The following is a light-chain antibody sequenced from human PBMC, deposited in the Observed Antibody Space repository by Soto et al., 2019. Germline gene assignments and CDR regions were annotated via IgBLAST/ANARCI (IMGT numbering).Light chain of an antibody. J-gene: IGKJ3*01. CDR3: QQYYGIPFT. Sequence: EIVMTQSPATLSVSPGERATLSCRASQSVSSNLAWYQQKPGQAPRLLIYGASTRATGIPARFSGSGSGTEFTLTINSLQAEDVAVYYCQQYYGIPFTFGPGTKVHIK. V-gene: IGKV3-15*01. CDR1: QSVSSN. CDR2: GAS.